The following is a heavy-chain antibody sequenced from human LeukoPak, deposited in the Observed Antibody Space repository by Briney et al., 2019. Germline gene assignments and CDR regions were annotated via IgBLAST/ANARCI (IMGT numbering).Heavy chain of an antibody. D-gene: IGHD3-22*01. Sequence: PGRSLRLSCAASGFTFDDYAMHWVRQAPGKGLEWVSGISWNSGSIGYADSVKGRFTISRDNAKNSLYLQMNSLRAEDTALYYCAKDSSGYETTLDYWGQGTLVTVSS. CDR3: AKDSSGYETTLDY. V-gene: IGHV3-9*01. CDR1: GFTFDDYA. J-gene: IGHJ4*02. CDR2: ISWNSGSI.